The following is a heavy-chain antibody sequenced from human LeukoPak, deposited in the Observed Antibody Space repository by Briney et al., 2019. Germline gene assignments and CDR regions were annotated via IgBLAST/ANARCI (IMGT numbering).Heavy chain of an antibody. V-gene: IGHV3-74*01. CDR2: INSAGTST. Sequence: GGSLRLSCVASEYTFNSYWMHWVRQAPGKGLVWVSRINSAGTSTNYADSLKGRFTISRDNAKNTLYLQMNSLGPEDTAVYYCARDRYYMDFWGQGTLVTVSS. CDR3: ARDRYYMDF. J-gene: IGHJ4*02. CDR1: EYTFNSYW.